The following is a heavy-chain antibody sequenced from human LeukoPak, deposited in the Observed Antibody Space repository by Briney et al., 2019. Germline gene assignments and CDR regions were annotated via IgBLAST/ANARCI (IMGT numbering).Heavy chain of an antibody. V-gene: IGHV3-23*01. CDR2: ISGTGTNT. Sequence: PGGSLRLSCAASGFTFSSYAMNWVRQAPGKGLEWVSAISGTGTNTYYADSVKGRFTLSRDNSKNTLFLHMDSLRAEDTAVYYCAKARSSFSGDFDYWGQGTLVTVSS. CDR3: AKARSSFSGDFDY. CDR1: GFTFSSYA. J-gene: IGHJ4*02. D-gene: IGHD6-13*01.